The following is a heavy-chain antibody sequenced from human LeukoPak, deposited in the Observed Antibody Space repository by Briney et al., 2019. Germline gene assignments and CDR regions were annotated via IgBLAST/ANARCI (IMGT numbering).Heavy chain of an antibody. CDR3: ARCRGHSCCFDN. D-gene: IGHD2-15*01. CDR1: GFTFSSYW. J-gene: IGHJ4*02. Sequence: GGSLRLSCAASGFTFSSYWMNWVRQAPGKGLVWVSRIASDGSSTTYADSVKGRFSISRDNAKNTLYLQMNSLRVEDTAVYYCARCRGHSCCFDNWGQGTQVTVSS. CDR2: IASDGSST. V-gene: IGHV3-74*01.